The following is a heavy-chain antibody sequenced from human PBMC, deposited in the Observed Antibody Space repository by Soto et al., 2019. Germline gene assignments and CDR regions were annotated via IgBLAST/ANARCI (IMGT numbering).Heavy chain of an antibody. D-gene: IGHD3-3*01. J-gene: IGHJ6*02. CDR2: IIPIFGTA. CDR1: GGTFSSYA. V-gene: IGHV1-69*13. Sequence: SVKVSCKASGGTFSSYAISWVRQAPGQGLEWMGGIIPIFGTANYAQKFQGRVTITADESTSTAYMELSSLRSEDTAVYYCARARKVTIFGVVSILYYYYGMDVWGQGTTVTVSS. CDR3: ARARKVTIFGVVSILYYYYGMDV.